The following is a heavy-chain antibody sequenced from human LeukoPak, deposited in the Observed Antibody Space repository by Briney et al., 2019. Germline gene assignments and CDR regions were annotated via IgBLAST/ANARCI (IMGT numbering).Heavy chain of an antibody. CDR1: GGTFSIYT. D-gene: IGHD3-22*01. V-gene: IGHV1-69*01. CDR3: ARDNTYDSSGYYSTGDY. Sequence: GSSVKVSCKASGGTFSIYTINWVRQAPGQGLEWMGGIIPIFGTANYAQKFQDRVTITADESTSTAHMELSSLRSDDTAVYYCARDNTYDSSGYYSTGDYWGQGTLVTVSS. J-gene: IGHJ4*02. CDR2: IIPIFGTA.